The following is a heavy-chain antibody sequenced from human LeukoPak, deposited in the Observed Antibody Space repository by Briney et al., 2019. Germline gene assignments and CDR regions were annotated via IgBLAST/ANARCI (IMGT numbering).Heavy chain of an antibody. CDR3: AKDVGYDILTGYYSYASDY. CDR2: ISGSGGST. D-gene: IGHD3-9*01. J-gene: IGHJ4*02. CDR1: GCTFSSYA. Sequence: AGGSLRLSCAASGCTFSSYAMSWVRQAPGKGLEWVSAISGSGGSTYYADSVKGRFTISRDNSKNTLYLQMNSLRAEDTAVYYCAKDVGYDILTGYYSYASDYWGQGTLVTVSS. V-gene: IGHV3-23*01.